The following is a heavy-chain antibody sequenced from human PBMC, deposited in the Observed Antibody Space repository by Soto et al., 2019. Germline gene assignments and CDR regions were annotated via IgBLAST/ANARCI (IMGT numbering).Heavy chain of an antibody. D-gene: IGHD6-6*01. CDR3: ARHGSIAASYCLDV. Sequence: GSLKISCKGSGYSFTSYWIGWVPQMPGKGLEWMGIIYPGDSDTRYSPSFQGPVTISPDKSISTAYLQWSSLKAADTAVYYCARHGSIAASYCLDVWGQGTTVTVSS. J-gene: IGHJ6*02. CDR2: IYPGDSDT. V-gene: IGHV5-51*01. CDR1: GYSFTSYW.